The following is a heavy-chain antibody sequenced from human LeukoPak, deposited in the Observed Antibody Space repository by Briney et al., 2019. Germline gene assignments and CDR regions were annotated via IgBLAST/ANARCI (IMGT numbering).Heavy chain of an antibody. CDR2: IYGSGST. J-gene: IGHJ5*02. D-gene: IGHD1-1*01. CDR1: GGSISSYY. CDR3: ARGGTSGTHLNWFDP. V-gene: IGHV4-59*01. Sequence: PSETLSLTCTVSGGSISSYYWSWIRQSPGKGLEWIGHIYGSGSTNYNPSLKSRVTLSVDTSKNQFSLKLSSVTAADTAVYYCARGGTSGTHLNWFDPWGQGTLVTVSS.